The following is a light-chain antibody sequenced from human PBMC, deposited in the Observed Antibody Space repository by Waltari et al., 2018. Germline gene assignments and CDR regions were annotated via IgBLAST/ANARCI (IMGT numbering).Light chain of an antibody. Sequence: RPIHSVGRGLAWYQQKPGYAPGLPIFVASNRATGIPDRFSGSGSETNFSLTISRLEPQDFAGYYCQHYVRLPATFVRGTKVEIK. J-gene: IGKJ1*01. CDR1: HSVGRG. CDR2: VAS. CDR3: QHYVRLPAT. V-gene: IGKV3-20*01.